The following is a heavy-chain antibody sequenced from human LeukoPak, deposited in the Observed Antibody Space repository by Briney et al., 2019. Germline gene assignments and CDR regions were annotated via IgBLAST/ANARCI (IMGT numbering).Heavy chain of an antibody. V-gene: IGHV5-51*01. CDR2: IYPGDSDT. CDR3: ARHHAISGSSGTNFDY. D-gene: IGHD3-22*01. CDR1: GYSFTSYW. Sequence: GESLKTSCKGSGYSFTSYWIGWVRQMPGKGLEWMGIIYPGDSDTKYSPSFQGQVTISADKSISTAYLQWSSLKASDTAMYYCARHHAISGSSGTNFDYWGQGTLVTVSS. J-gene: IGHJ4*02.